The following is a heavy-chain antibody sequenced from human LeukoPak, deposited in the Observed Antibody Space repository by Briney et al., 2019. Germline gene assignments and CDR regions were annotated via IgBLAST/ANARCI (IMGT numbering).Heavy chain of an antibody. J-gene: IGHJ3*02. CDR2: ISSSSSYI. Sequence: GGSLRLSCAASGFTFSSYSMNWVRQAPGKGLEWVSSISSSSSYIYYADSVKGRFTISRDNAKNSLYLQMNSLRAEDTAVYYCARDSRPGHIVVVTAIPGAFDIWGQGTMVTVSS. D-gene: IGHD2-21*02. CDR1: GFTFSSYS. CDR3: ARDSRPGHIVVVTAIPGAFDI. V-gene: IGHV3-21*01.